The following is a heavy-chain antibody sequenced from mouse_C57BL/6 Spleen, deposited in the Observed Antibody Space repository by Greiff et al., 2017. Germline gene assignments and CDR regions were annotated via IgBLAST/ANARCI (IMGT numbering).Heavy chain of an antibody. CDR1: GYTFTSYW. CDR3: AGSSGPYAMDY. V-gene: IGHV1-52*01. J-gene: IGHJ4*01. CDR2: IDPSDSET. D-gene: IGHD3-2*02. Sequence: VQLQQPGAELVRPGSSVKLSCKASGYTFTSYWMHWVKQRPIQGLEWIGNIDPSDSETHYNQKFKDKATLTVDKSSSTAYMQLSSLTSEDSAVYYCAGSSGPYAMDYWGQGTSVTVSS.